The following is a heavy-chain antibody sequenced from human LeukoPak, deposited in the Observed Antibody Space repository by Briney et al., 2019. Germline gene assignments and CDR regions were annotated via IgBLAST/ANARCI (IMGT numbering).Heavy chain of an antibody. D-gene: IGHD4-17*01. CDR1: GFTFSNFG. Sequence: GGTLRLSCAASGFTFSNFGMTWVRQAPGKGLEWVSTIIGSGGSTYYADSVKGRFAISRDISKNAVFLQMNSLRAEDTAVYYCARDSYGDANFDTWGQGTLVTVSS. J-gene: IGHJ4*02. V-gene: IGHV3-23*01. CDR2: IIGSGGST. CDR3: ARDSYGDANFDT.